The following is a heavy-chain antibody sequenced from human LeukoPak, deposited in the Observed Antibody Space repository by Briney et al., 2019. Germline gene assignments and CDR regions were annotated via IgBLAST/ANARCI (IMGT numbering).Heavy chain of an antibody. J-gene: IGHJ4*02. CDR1: GFTFSTYA. CDR3: VKTGPVLY. CDR2: ISSNGNYT. D-gene: IGHD2/OR15-2a*01. Sequence: GGSLRLSCSASGFTFSTYAMNWVRQAPGKGLEFVSGISSNGNYTFYVDSMKGRLTISRDNSKNTLYLQMSSLRVEDTAVYYCVKTGPVLYWGQGTLVTVSS. V-gene: IGHV3-64D*06.